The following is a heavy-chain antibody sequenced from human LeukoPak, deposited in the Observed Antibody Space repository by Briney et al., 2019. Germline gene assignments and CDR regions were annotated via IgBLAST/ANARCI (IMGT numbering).Heavy chain of an antibody. CDR1: GFTFNTFD. CDR3: ARLRYYAVDV. Sequence: GGSLRLSCAASGFTFNTFDMTWVRQAPGKGLEWVSYISSGSSSRYYADSVKGRFTISRDNAKNSLYLRMNSLRAEDTAVYFCARLRYYAVDVWGQGTTVIVSS. J-gene: IGHJ6*02. CDR2: ISSGSSSR. V-gene: IGHV3-48*01.